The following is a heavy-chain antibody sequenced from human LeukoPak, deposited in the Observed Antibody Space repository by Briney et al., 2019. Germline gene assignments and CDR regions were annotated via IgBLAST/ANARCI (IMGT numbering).Heavy chain of an antibody. V-gene: IGHV3-23*01. J-gene: IGHJ4*02. CDR2: ISGSGSST. D-gene: IGHD1-26*01. CDR3: AKDMASGRRIDY. Sequence: GGSLRLSCAASGFTFSSYAMSWVRQAPGKGLEWVSAISGSGSSTYYADSVKGRFTISRDNSKNTLYLQMNSLRAEDTAVYYCAKDMASGRRIDYWGQGTLVTVSS. CDR1: GFTFSSYA.